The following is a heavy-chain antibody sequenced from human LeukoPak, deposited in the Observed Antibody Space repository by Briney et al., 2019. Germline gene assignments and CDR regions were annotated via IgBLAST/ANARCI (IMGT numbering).Heavy chain of an antibody. CDR1: GFSFSGYA. V-gene: IGHV3-30*04. J-gene: IGHJ4*02. CDR3: AKEATDSATIDY. Sequence: GGSLRLSCAASGFSFSGYAIHWVRQAPGKGLEWVALISYNGGRKDYADSVKGRFTISRDNSRNSLYLQMNSLRAEDTALYYCAKEATDSATIDYWGQGTLVTVSS. CDR2: ISYNGGRK. D-gene: IGHD1-1*01.